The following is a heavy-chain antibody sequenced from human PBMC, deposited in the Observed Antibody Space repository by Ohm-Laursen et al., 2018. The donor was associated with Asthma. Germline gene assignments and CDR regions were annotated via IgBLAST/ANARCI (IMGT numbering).Heavy chain of an antibody. D-gene: IGHD5-18*01. CDR2: MSYDGTKI. V-gene: IGHV3-30*03. CDR1: GFTFSNYA. Sequence: SLRLSCAASGFTFSNYAMHWVRQAPGKGLDWVAVMSYDGTKIYYADSVKGRFTISRDNSKNTLYLQMNSLRAEDTAVYYCARVGGDRYSYGYYFDYWGQGTLVTVSS. CDR3: ARVGGDRYSYGYYFDY. J-gene: IGHJ4*02.